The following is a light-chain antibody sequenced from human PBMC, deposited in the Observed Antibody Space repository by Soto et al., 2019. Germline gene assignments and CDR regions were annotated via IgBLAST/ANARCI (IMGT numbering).Light chain of an antibody. CDR2: DAA. V-gene: IGKV3-11*02. Sequence: EIVLTQSPATLSLSPGERATLSCRALQSVSSDLAWYQQKPGQAPRLLIYDAANKAAGSLARFCGSGSWRDFSLIISSLEPDDYAVYYCQQRSSWPPVFTFGQGTRLEI. CDR1: QSVSSD. J-gene: IGKJ5*01. CDR3: QQRSSWPPVFT.